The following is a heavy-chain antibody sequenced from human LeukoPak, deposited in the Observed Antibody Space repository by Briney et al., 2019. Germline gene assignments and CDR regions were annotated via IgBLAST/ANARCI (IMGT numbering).Heavy chain of an antibody. CDR3: AKDSYYDSSGYYYFDY. V-gene: IGHV3-23*01. CDR1: GFTFSSYD. D-gene: IGHD3-22*01. Sequence: GGSLRLSCAASGFTFSSYDVSWVRQAPGKGLEWVSAIGGSGGSTYYADSVKGRFTISRDNSKNTLYLQMNSLRAEDTAVYYCAKDSYYDSSGYYYFDYWGQGTLVTVSS. CDR2: IGGSGGST. J-gene: IGHJ4*02.